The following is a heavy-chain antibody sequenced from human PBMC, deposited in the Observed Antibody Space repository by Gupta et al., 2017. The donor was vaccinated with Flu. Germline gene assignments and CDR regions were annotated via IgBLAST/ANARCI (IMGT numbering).Heavy chain of an antibody. V-gene: IGHV3-23*01. CDR2: ISGSGGST. D-gene: IGHD2-15*01. Sequence: VSAISGSGGSTYYADSVKGRFTISRDNSKNTLYLQMNSLRAEDTAVYYCAKVPPAGGPHGGGDYWGQGTLVTVSS. CDR3: AKVPPAGGPHGGGDY. J-gene: IGHJ4*02.